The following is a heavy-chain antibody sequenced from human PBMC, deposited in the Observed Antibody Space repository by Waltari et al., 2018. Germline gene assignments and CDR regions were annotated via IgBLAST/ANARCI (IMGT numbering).Heavy chain of an antibody. CDR1: GGTFSSYA. Sequence: QVQLVQSGAEVKKPGSSVKVSCKASGGTFSSYAISWVRQAPGQGLEWMGGIIPSFGTANYAQKFQGRVTITTDESTSTAYMELSSLRSEDTAVYYCASQVVAATMAKGMDVWGQGTTVTVSS. CDR3: ASQVVAATMAKGMDV. D-gene: IGHD2-15*01. J-gene: IGHJ6*02. CDR2: IIPSFGTA. V-gene: IGHV1-69*05.